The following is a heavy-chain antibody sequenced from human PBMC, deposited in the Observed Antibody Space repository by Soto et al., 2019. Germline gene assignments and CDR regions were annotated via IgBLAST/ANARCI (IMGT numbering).Heavy chain of an antibody. D-gene: IGHD3-10*01. CDR3: AKDLYYYGSGSYFGFDY. Sequence: QGQLVESGGGVVQPGRSLRLSCAASGFTFSSYGMHWVRQAPGKGLEWVAVISYDGSNKYYADSVKGRFTISRDNSKNTLYLQMNSLRAEDTAVYYCAKDLYYYGSGSYFGFDYWGQGTLVTVSS. J-gene: IGHJ4*02. CDR1: GFTFSSYG. CDR2: ISYDGSNK. V-gene: IGHV3-30*18.